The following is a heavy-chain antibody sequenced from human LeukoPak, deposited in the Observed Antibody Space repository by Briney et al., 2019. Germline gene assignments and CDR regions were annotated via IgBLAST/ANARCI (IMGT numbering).Heavy chain of an antibody. CDR1: GYTLTELS. D-gene: IGHD1-7*01. CDR2: FDPEDGET. Sequence: ASVKVSCKVSGYTLTELSMHWVRQAPGKGLEGMGGFDPEDGETIYAQKFQGRVTMTEDTSTDTAYMELSSLRSEDTAVYYCATDGRYNWNYDRVFDYWGQGTLATVSS. CDR3: ATDGRYNWNYDRVFDY. J-gene: IGHJ4*02. V-gene: IGHV1-24*01.